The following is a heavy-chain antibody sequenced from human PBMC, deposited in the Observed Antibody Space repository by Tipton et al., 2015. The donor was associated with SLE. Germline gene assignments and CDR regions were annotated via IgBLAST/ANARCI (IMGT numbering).Heavy chain of an antibody. Sequence: GSLRLSCAASGFTFSSYAMSRVRQVPGKGLGWDSVIYSGGSKYYADSVKGRFTISRDNTKNTLYLQMNSLRAEDTAVYYCAKDPGLTIFGVFPYYYYGMDVWGQGTTVTVSS. V-gene: IGHV3-23*03. CDR1: GFTFSSYA. CDR2: IYSGGSK. J-gene: IGHJ6*02. CDR3: AKDPGLTIFGVFPYYYYGMDV. D-gene: IGHD3-3*01.